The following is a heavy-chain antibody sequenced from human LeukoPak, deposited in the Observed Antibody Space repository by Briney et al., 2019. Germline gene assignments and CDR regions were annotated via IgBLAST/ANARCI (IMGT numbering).Heavy chain of an antibody. CDR3: ARPQYSSDWYYFDY. Sequence: GSLRLSCAASGFTFNNYAMNWVRQAPGKGLEWVSTISGSGYTSYHADSVKGRFTISRDNSKNTLYLQMSSLRAEDTAVYYCARPQYSSDWYYFDYWGQGTLVTVSS. J-gene: IGHJ4*02. V-gene: IGHV3-23*01. CDR2: ISGSGYTS. CDR1: GFTFNNYA. D-gene: IGHD6-13*01.